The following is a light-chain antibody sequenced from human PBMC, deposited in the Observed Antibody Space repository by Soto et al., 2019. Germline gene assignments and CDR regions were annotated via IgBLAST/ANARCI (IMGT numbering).Light chain of an antibody. CDR2: GAS. CDR3: QQYNNWPRT. CDR1: QTINNL. V-gene: IGKV3-15*01. Sequence: MTQSPSTLSASVGDRGSITCRASQTINNLMAWYQQKPGQAPRLLIYGASTRATGIPARFSGSGSGTEFTLTISSLQSEDFAVYYCQQYNNWPRTFGQGTKVDIK. J-gene: IGKJ1*01.